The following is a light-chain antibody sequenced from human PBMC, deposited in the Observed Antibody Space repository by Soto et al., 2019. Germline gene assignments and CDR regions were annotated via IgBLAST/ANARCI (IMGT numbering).Light chain of an antibody. V-gene: IGKV3-20*01. CDR3: QQYGSSPRT. CDR1: QSVNNNF. Sequence: EIVLTQSPGTLSLSPGERATLSCWASQSVNNNFLAWYQLKPGQAPRLLIYGASIRATGIPDRFSGSGSGTDFTLTISRLEPEDFAVYYCQQYGSSPRTFGQGTKVEIK. J-gene: IGKJ1*01. CDR2: GAS.